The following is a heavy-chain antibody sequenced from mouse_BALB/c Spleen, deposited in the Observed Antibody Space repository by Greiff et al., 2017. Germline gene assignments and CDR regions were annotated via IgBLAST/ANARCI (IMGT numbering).Heavy chain of an antibody. J-gene: IGHJ4*01. D-gene: IGHD2-1*01. CDR1: GYTFTDYE. CDR2: IDPETGGT. Sequence: LVESGAELVRPGASVTLSCKASGYTFTDYEMHWVKQTPVHGLEWIGAIDPETGGTAYNQKFKGKATLTADKSSSTAYMELRSLTSEDSAVYYCTWGNSAMDYWGQGTSVTVSS. CDR3: TWGNSAMDY. V-gene: IGHV1-15*01.